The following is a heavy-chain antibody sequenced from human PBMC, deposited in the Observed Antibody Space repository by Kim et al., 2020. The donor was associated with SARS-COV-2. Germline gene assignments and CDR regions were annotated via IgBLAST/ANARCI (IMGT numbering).Heavy chain of an antibody. CDR1: GYSFTSYW. CDR2: IYPGDSDT. Sequence: GESLKISCKGSGYSFTSYWIGWVRQMPGKGLEWMGIIYPGDSDTRYSPSFQGQVTISADKSISTAYPQWSSLKASDTAMYYCARPNWGAAMAFDYWGQGTLVTVSS. D-gene: IGHD5-18*01. CDR3: ARPNWGAAMAFDY. V-gene: IGHV5-51*01. J-gene: IGHJ4*02.